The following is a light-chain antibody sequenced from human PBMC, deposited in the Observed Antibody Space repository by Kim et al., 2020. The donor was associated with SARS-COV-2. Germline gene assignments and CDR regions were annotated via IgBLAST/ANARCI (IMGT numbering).Light chain of an antibody. Sequence: DIQMTQYPSSLSASLGDRVIITCRASQSISSYLNWYQQKPGKAPKLLIYAASSLQSGVPSRFSGSGSGTDFTLTISSLQPEDFATYYCQQSYSTLMYTFGQGTKLEI. CDR3: QQSYSTLMYT. CDR2: AAS. V-gene: IGKV1-39*01. CDR1: QSISSY. J-gene: IGKJ2*01.